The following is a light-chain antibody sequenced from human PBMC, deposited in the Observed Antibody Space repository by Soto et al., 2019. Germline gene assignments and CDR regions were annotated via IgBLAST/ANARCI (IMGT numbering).Light chain of an antibody. CDR2: GAS. J-gene: IGKJ4*01. Sequence: ELVMTQSPATLSVSPGDGATISCRASKSVSSNLAWYQQHPGQAPRLLIFGASTRATGIPARFSGSGSGAEFSLTISALQSADFAMYYCQQYSNWPLTFGGGTKVGIQ. V-gene: IGKV3-15*01. CDR1: KSVSSN. CDR3: QQYSNWPLT.